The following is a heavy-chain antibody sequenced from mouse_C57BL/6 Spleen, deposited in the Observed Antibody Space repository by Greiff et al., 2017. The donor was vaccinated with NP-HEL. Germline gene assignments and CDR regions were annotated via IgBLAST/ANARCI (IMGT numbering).Heavy chain of an antibody. J-gene: IGHJ3*01. Sequence: VQLQQSGPELVKPGASVKIPCKASGYSFTGYYMNWVKQSPEKSLEWIGEINTSTGGTTYNQKFKAKATLTVDKSSSTAYMQLKSLTSEDSAVYYCARGDYDGGSWFAYWGQGTLVTVSA. CDR2: INTSTGGT. D-gene: IGHD2-4*01. CDR3: ARGDYDGGSWFAY. CDR1: GYSFTGYY. V-gene: IGHV1-42*01.